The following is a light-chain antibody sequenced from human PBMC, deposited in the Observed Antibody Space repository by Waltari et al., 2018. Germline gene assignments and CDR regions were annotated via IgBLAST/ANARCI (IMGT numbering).Light chain of an antibody. Sequence: QSALTQPASVSGSPGQSITISCTGTNSAVGIYNYVFCYQQHPGKAPKLMIYNVINRPSGVSSRFSGSKSGTTASLTISGLQAEDEADYYCTSYPSSSTLIFGGGTKLTVL. CDR3: TSYPSSSTLI. J-gene: IGLJ2*01. CDR1: NSAVGIYNY. CDR2: NVI. V-gene: IGLV2-14*03.